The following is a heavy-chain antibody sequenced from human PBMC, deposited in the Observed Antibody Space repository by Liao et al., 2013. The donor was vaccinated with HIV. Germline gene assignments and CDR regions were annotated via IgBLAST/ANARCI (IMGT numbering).Heavy chain of an antibody. D-gene: IGHD5-18*01. CDR1: DYPINSGYY. Sequence: QVHLQESGPRLVKPSETLSLSCAVSDYPINSGYYWGWIRQPPGKGLEWIGTMYDSGNSDYHPSLKSRVTISVDTSKNHFSLSLKSVTAADTAVYYCGISLGNSYGNDAFDIWGQGTMVSVSS. V-gene: IGHV4-38-2*01. CDR2: MYDSGNS. J-gene: IGHJ3*02. CDR3: GISLGNSYGNDAFDI.